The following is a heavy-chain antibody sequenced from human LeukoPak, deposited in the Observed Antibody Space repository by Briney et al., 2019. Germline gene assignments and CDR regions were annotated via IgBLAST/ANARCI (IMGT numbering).Heavy chain of an antibody. V-gene: IGHV3-15*01. CDR3: TTGITIFGVVRYYMDV. CDR2: IKSKTDGGTT. CDR1: GFTFSNAW. D-gene: IGHD3-3*01. J-gene: IGHJ6*03. Sequence: AGGSLILSCAASGFTFSNAWMSWVRQAAGRGLEWCGRIKSKTDGGTTDYAAPVKDRFTISRDESKNTLYLQMNSLKTEDTAVYYCTTGITIFGVVRYYMDVWGKGTTVTVSS.